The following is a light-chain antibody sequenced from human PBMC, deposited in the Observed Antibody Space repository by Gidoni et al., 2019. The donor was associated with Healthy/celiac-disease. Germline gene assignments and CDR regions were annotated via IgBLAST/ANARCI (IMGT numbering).Light chain of an antibody. V-gene: IGKV3-11*01. CDR2: DAS. CDR1: QSVSSY. Sequence: EIVLTQSPATLSLSPGERAPLSCRASQSVSSYLAWYQQKPCQAPRLLIYDASNRATGIPARFSGSGSGTDFPLTISSLEPEDFAVYYCQQRSNWPLLTFGGGTKVEIK. CDR3: QQRSNWPLLT. J-gene: IGKJ4*01.